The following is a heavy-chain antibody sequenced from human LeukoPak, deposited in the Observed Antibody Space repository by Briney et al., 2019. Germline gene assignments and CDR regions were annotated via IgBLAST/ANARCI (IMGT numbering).Heavy chain of an antibody. CDR2: INPNSGGT. Sequence: ASVKVSCKASGYTFTGYYMHWLRQAPGQGLQWMGWINPNSGGTNYAQKFQGRVTMTRDTSISTAYMELSRLRSDDTAVYYCARDSIAHFWSGYLYLDYWGQGTLVTVSS. CDR1: GYTFTGYY. D-gene: IGHD3-3*02. V-gene: IGHV1-2*02. J-gene: IGHJ4*02. CDR3: ARDSIAHFWSGYLYLDY.